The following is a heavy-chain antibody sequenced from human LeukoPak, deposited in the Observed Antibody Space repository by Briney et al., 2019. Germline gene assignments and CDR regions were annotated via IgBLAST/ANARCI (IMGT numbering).Heavy chain of an antibody. CDR1: GFTFSSYG. Sequence: PGGSLTLSCAASGFTFSSYGLPWSRKPPAKGLGWVPFIRYDGSNKYYADSVKGRFTISRDNSKNTLYLQMNSLRAEDTAVYYCAPRRVDTAMVDHHFDYWGQGTLVTVSS. V-gene: IGHV3-30*02. CDR2: IRYDGSNK. D-gene: IGHD5-18*01. CDR3: APRRVDTAMVDHHFDY. J-gene: IGHJ4*02.